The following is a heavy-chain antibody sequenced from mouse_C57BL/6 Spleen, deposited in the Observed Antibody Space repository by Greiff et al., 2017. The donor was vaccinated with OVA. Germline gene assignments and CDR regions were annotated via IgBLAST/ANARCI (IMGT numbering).Heavy chain of an antibody. CDR2: IYPGSGST. CDR3: AREDYYGSSLYWYFDV. J-gene: IGHJ1*03. V-gene: IGHV1-55*01. CDR1: GYTFTSYW. Sequence: QVQLKQPGAELVKPGASVKMSCKASGYTFTSYWITWVKQRPGQGLEWIGDIYPGSGSTNYNEKFKIKATLTVDTSSSTAYMQLSSLTSEDSAVYYCAREDYYGSSLYWYFDVWGTGTTVTVSS. D-gene: IGHD1-1*01.